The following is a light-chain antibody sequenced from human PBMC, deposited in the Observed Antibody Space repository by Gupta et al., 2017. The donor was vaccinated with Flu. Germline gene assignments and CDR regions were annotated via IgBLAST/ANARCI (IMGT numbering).Light chain of an antibody. CDR1: KIGTRN. CDR3: QVWDTSAYV. V-gene: IGLV3-9*01. CDR2: KDT. Sequence: ALGQTARITCGGYKIGTRNVHGYQQKPGQAPVLVLFKDTTRPSGIPERFSGSNSGNTATLTISRAQGEDEADYYCQVWDTSAYVFGTGTRVTVL. J-gene: IGLJ1*01.